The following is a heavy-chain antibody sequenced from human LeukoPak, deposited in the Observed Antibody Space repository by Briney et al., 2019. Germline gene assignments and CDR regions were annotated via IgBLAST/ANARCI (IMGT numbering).Heavy chain of an antibody. CDR3: ARVQLRYFDWTSPYNWFDP. V-gene: IGHV3-11*01. D-gene: IGHD3-9*01. J-gene: IGHJ5*02. Sequence: KPGGSLRLSCAASGFTFSDYYMSWIRQAPGKGLERVSYISSSGSTIYYADSVKGRFTISRDNAKNSLYLQMNSLRAEDTAVYYCARVQLRYFDWTSPYNWFDPWGQGTLVTVSS. CDR1: GFTFSDYY. CDR2: ISSSGSTI.